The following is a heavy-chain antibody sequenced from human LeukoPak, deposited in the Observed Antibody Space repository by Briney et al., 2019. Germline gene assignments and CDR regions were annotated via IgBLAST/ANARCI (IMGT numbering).Heavy chain of an antibody. Sequence: SGGCLRLSCTVSGFTVSSNSMSWVRQAQGKGLESLSFIYSDNTHYSDSVKCRFTISRDNSKNTLYLQMNSLRAEDTAVFYCARSRYDYIWGIDYWGQGNLVTISS. V-gene: IGHV3-53*01. CDR1: GFTVSSNS. CDR2: IYSDNT. D-gene: IGHD3-16*01. CDR3: ARSRYDYIWGIDY. J-gene: IGHJ4*02.